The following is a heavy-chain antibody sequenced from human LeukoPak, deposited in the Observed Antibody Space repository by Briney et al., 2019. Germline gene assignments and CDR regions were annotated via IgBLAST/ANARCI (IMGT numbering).Heavy chain of an antibody. Sequence: PGGSLSLSCAASGFTFRSYEMNWVRQAPREGGEWVSKISSSGSAIYYADPVKGRFTISRDNAKSTLYLQMNSLSVADTAVYYCARGGSLGYWGQGTLVTVSS. D-gene: IGHD6-19*01. CDR2: ISSSGSAI. CDR1: GFTFRSYE. CDR3: ARGGSLGY. J-gene: IGHJ4*02. V-gene: IGHV3-48*03.